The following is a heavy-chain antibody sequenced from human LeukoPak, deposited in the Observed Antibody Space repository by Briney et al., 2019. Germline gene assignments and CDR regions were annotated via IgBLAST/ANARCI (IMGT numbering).Heavy chain of an antibody. Sequence: ASVKVSCKASGYTFTSYDINWVRQATGQGLEWMGWMNPNSGNTGYAQKFQGRVTITRNTSISTAYMELSSLRSEDTAVYYCARGGWFGELSAGWGQGTLVTVSS. CDR3: ARGGWFGELSAG. CDR2: MNPNSGNT. V-gene: IGHV1-8*03. J-gene: IGHJ4*02. CDR1: GYTFTSYD. D-gene: IGHD3-10*01.